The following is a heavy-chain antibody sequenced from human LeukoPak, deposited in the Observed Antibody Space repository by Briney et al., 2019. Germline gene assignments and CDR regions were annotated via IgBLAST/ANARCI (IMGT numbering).Heavy chain of an antibody. V-gene: IGHV1-46*01. D-gene: IGHD5-24*01. J-gene: IGHJ1*01. Sequence: GASVKVSCKASGYTFTSYYMHWVRQAPGQGLEWMGIINPSGGSTSYAQKFQGRVTMTRDTSKNQFSLKLSSVTAADTAVYYCARILEMATSPAGYFQHWGQGTLVTVSS. CDR1: GYTFTSYY. CDR2: INPSGGST. CDR3: ARILEMATSPAGYFQH.